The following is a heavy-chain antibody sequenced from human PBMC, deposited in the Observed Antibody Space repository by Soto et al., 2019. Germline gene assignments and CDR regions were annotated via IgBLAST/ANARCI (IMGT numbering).Heavy chain of an antibody. CDR2: ISYDGSNK. Sequence: QVQLVESGGGVVQPGRSLRLSCAASGFTFSSYGMHWVRQAPGKGLEWVAVISYDGSNKYYADSVKGRFTISRDNSKNTLYLQMNSLRAEDTAVYYCAKEGQVAAPWLMVYANTNYFDYWGQGTLVTVSS. V-gene: IGHV3-30*18. CDR3: AKEGQVAAPWLMVYANTNYFDY. D-gene: IGHD2-8*01. CDR1: GFTFSSYG. J-gene: IGHJ4*02.